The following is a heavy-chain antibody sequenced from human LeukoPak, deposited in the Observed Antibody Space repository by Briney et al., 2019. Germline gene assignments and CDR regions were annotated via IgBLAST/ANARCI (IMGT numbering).Heavy chain of an antibody. CDR1: GGSITSGDYY. V-gene: IGHV4-30-4*01. CDR2: IYYSGST. J-gene: IGHJ4*02. D-gene: IGHD3-22*01. CDR3: ARGSRDYYDSSGYPFDY. Sequence: SETLSLTCTVSGGSITSGDYYWSWIRQPPVKGLEWIGYIYYSGSTYYNPSLKSRVTISVGTSKNQFSLKLSSVTAADTAVYYCARGSRDYYDSSGYPFDYWGQGTLVTVSS.